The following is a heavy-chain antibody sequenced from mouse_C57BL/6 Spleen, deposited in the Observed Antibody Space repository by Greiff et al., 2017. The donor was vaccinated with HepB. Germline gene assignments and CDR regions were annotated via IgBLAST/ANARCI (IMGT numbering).Heavy chain of an antibody. J-gene: IGHJ2*01. CDR3: ARGGFYDYDGDFDY. D-gene: IGHD2-4*01. CDR2: INPSTGGT. Sequence: VQLQQSGPELVKPGASVKISCKASGYSFTGYYMNWVKQSPEKSLEWIGEINPSTGGTTYNQKFKAKATLTVDKSSSTAYMQLKSLTSEDSAVYYCARGGFYDYDGDFDYWGQGTTLTVSS. CDR1: GYSFTGYY. V-gene: IGHV1-42*01.